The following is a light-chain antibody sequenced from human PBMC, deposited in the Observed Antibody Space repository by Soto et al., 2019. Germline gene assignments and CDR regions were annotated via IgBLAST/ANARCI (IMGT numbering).Light chain of an antibody. Sequence: AIRMTQSPSSFSASTGDRVTITCRARKGISSYLAWYQQKPGKAPKLLIYAASTLQSGVTSRFSGSGSGTDFTLTISCLQSEDFATYYCQQYYSYLITFGQGTRLEIK. CDR3: QQYYSYLIT. V-gene: IGKV1-8*01. CDR2: AAS. CDR1: KGISSY. J-gene: IGKJ5*01.